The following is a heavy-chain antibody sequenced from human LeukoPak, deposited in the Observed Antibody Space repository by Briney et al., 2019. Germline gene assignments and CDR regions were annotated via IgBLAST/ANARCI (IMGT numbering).Heavy chain of an antibody. J-gene: IGHJ4*02. Sequence: PGGSLRLSCAASGFTFSSYSMNWVRQAPGKGLEWVSYIRSSGSPIYYADSVKGRFTISRDNDKNTLYLQMNSLRAEDTAVYYCARVERYCSGTSCYSQDYFDYWGQGTLVTVSS. CDR2: IRSSGSPI. CDR3: ARVERYCSGTSCYSQDYFDY. V-gene: IGHV3-48*04. CDR1: GFTFSSYS. D-gene: IGHD2-2*01.